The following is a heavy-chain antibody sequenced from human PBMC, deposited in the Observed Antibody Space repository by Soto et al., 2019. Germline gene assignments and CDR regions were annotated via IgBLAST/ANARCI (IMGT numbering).Heavy chain of an antibody. CDR3: AREGEMPHYYYGLDV. V-gene: IGHV1-18*01. CDR1: GYTFTTYG. J-gene: IGHJ6*02. D-gene: IGHD3-16*01. Sequence: QVQLVQSGGEVRKPGASVKGSCKASGYTFTTYGISWVRQAPGQALEWMGWISGYNGHTKYAQKFQGRVTMTTDTSTSTVYMDLRSLRSDDTAVYYCAREGEMPHYYYGLDVWGQGTTVTVSS. CDR2: ISGYNGHT.